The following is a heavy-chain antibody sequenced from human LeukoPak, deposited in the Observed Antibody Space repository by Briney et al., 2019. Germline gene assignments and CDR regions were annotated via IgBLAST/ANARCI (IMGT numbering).Heavy chain of an antibody. Sequence: GASVKVSCKASGYTFTSYDINWVRQATGQGLEWMGSMNPNSGNTGYAQKFQGRVTMTRNTSISTAYMELSSLRSEDTAVYYCARGHVLASCSGNSCYSGHDYWGQGTLVTVSS. J-gene: IGHJ4*02. CDR2: MNPNSGNT. CDR3: ARGHVLASCSGNSCYSGHDY. CDR1: GYTFTSYD. V-gene: IGHV1-8*01. D-gene: IGHD2-15*01.